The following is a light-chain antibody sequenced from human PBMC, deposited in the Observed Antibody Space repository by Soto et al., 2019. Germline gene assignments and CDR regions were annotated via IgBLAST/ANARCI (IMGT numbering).Light chain of an antibody. CDR1: SSDVGGYNY. V-gene: IGLV2-14*01. Sequence: QSALTQPASVSGSPGQSITISCTGTSSDVGGYNYVSWYQQHPGKAPKLMIYEVSNRHSGVSNRFSGSKSGNTASLTISGLKDEYAADYYCSSYTSSSTLFVFGTGTKVTVL. CDR2: EVS. J-gene: IGLJ1*01. CDR3: SSYTSSSTLFV.